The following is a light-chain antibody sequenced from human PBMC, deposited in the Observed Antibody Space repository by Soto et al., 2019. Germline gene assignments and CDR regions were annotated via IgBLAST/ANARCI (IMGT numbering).Light chain of an antibody. CDR1: QRISSS. V-gene: IGKV3-11*01. CDR3: QQRRNWPPT. Sequence: EIVLTQSPGTMSLSPGERVTLSCRAIQRISSSLAWYQQKPGQAPRLLIYDASNRATGIPARFSGSGSGTDFTLTISSLEPEDFALYYCQQRRNWPPTFGGGTKVEIK. J-gene: IGKJ4*01. CDR2: DAS.